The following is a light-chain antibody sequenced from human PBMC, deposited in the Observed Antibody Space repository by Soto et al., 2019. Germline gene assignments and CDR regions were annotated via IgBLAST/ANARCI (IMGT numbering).Light chain of an antibody. CDR2: GAS. CDR1: QSVTSNY. Sequence: EIVLTQSPATLSVSPGERATLSCRASQSVTSNYLAWYQQKPGQAPRLLIFGASIRDPGLPDRFSGGGSGTDFTLTISRLEPEDSAVYYCQQYGSSPGTFGQGTKVDIK. CDR3: QQYGSSPGT. V-gene: IGKV3-20*01. J-gene: IGKJ1*01.